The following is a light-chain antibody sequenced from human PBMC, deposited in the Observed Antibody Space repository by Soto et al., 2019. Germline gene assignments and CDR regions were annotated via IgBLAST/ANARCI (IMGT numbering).Light chain of an antibody. CDR2: GAS. Sequence: IVLTQSPGTLSLSPGERATLSCRASQSVTSYLAWYQQKPGQAPRLLIYGASFRATDVPDRFTGGGSGTDFTLTISSLEPEDYAVYYCQQYGRSRLTFGGGTKVEIK. V-gene: IGKV3-20*01. J-gene: IGKJ4*02. CDR1: QSVTSY. CDR3: QQYGRSRLT.